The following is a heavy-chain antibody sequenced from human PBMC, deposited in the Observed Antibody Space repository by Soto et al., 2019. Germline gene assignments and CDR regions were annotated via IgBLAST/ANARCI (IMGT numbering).Heavy chain of an antibody. CDR1: GGSFSGYY. Sequence: QVQLQQWGAGLLKPSETLSLTCAVYGGSFSGYYWSWIRQPPGQALEWIGEINYTGSTNYNPSLKSRVTISVDTSKNQFSLKLSSVTAADTAVYYCARGRITGTALPRYYYGMDVWGQGTTVTVSS. CDR3: ARGRITGTALPRYYYGMDV. CDR2: INYTGST. J-gene: IGHJ6*02. V-gene: IGHV4-34*01. D-gene: IGHD1-20*01.